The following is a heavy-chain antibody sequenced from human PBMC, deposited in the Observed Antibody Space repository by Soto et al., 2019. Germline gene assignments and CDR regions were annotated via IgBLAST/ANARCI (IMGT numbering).Heavy chain of an antibody. V-gene: IGHV1-69*18. CDR1: GDTFSGYP. J-gene: IGHJ4*02. CDR3: ARDGGFGELEY. CDR2: IIPAFGTT. D-gene: IGHD3-10*01. Sequence: QVQLVQSGAELKKPGSSVKVSCKASGDTFSGYPINWVRQAPGEGLEWMGRIIPAFGTTNDAQRFEGRVTFTADESTNTAYMELRGLLSEDTAVYYCARDGGFGELEYWGPGTLVTVSS.